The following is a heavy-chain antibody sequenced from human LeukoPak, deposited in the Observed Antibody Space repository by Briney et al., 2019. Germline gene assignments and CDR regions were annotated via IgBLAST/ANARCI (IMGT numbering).Heavy chain of an antibody. D-gene: IGHD2-2*01. V-gene: IGHV4-34*01. Sequence: SETLSLTCAVYGGSFSGYYWSWIRQPPGKGLEWIGEINHSGSTNYNPSLKSRVTISVDTSKNQFSLKLSSVTAADTAVYYCAGGLGDEESGTSSTSGGIDPWGQGTLVTVSS. CDR2: INHSGST. CDR3: AGGLGDEESGTSSTSGGIDP. CDR1: GGSFSGYY. J-gene: IGHJ5*02.